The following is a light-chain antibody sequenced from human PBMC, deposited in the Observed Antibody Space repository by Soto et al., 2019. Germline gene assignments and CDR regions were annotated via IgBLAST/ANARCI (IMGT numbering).Light chain of an antibody. V-gene: IGLV8-61*01. CDR1: SGSVSTSYY. CDR2: STN. J-gene: IGLJ3*02. CDR3: VLYMGSGISV. Sequence: QAVVTLEPSFSVSPGGTVTLTCGLSSGSVSTSYYTSWYQQTPGQAPRTLIYSTNTRSSGVPDRFSGSILGNKAALTITGAEADYESDYYCVLYMGSGISVFGGGTKLTVL.